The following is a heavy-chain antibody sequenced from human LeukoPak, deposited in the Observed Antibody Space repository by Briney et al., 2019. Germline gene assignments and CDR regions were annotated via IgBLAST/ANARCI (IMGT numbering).Heavy chain of an antibody. CDR2: INHSGST. CDR3: ARGRYYYDSTGLGDAFDI. D-gene: IGHD3-22*01. J-gene: IGHJ3*02. CDR1: GGSFSGYY. Sequence: SETLSLTCAVYGGSFSGYYWSWIRQPPGKGLEWIGEINHSGSTNYNPSLKSRVTMSVDTSKNQFSLKLSSVTAADTAVYYCARGRYYYDSTGLGDAFDIWGQGTMVTVSS. V-gene: IGHV4-34*01.